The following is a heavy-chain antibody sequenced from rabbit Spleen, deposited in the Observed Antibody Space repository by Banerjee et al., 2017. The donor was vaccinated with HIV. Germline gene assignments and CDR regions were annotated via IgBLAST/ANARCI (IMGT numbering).Heavy chain of an antibody. J-gene: IGHJ4*01. CDR3: ARDGSGGISYYFKL. CDR1: GLDFSSNYW. D-gene: IGHD1-1*01. CDR2: IAAGSSGST. V-gene: IGHV1S45*01. Sequence: EQLEESGGDLVKPGASLTLTCTASGLDFSSNYWICWVRQAPGKGLEWIACIAAGSSGSTYYASWAKGRFTISKTSSTTVTLQMTSLTAADTATYFCARDGSGGISYYFKLWGQGTLVTVS.